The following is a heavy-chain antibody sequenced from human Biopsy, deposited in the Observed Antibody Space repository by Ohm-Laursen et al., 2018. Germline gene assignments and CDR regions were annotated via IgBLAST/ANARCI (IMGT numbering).Heavy chain of an antibody. V-gene: IGHV4-59*01. CDR2: IYYSGST. CDR3: ARGTYSTGWPYYYFYGMDV. CDR1: GGSISSDY. J-gene: IGHJ6*02. D-gene: IGHD6-19*01. Sequence: TLSLTCTVSGGSISSDYWSWIRQTPGKGLEWIGYIYYSGSTNYNPSLKSRVTISVDTSKNQFSLRLNSVTAADTAVYYCARGTYSTGWPYYYFYGMDVWGQGTTVTVSS.